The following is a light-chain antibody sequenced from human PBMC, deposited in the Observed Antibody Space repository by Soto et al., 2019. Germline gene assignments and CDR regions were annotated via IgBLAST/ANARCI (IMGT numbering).Light chain of an antibody. CDR1: SSNIGSNT. Sequence: QPVLTQPPSASGTPGQRVTISCSGSSSNIGSNTVNWYQQLPGTAPKLLIYSNNQRPSGVPDRFSGSKSGTSASLAISGLQSEDEADYYCAAWDDSLNVVFGTGTKVTVL. CDR3: AAWDDSLNVV. CDR2: SNN. V-gene: IGLV1-44*01. J-gene: IGLJ1*01.